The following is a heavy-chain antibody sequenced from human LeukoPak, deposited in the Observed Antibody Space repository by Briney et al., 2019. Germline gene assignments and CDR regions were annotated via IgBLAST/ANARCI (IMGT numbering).Heavy chain of an antibody. V-gene: IGHV3-15*01. CDR3: TTGFHYYDSSGYYY. J-gene: IGHJ4*02. CDR2: IKSKTDGGTT. Sequence: GGSLRLSCTASGFTFGDYGMSWVRQAPGKGLEWVGRIKSKTDGGTTDYAAPVKGRFTISRDDSKNTLYLQMNSLKTEDTAVYYCTTGFHYYDSSGYYYWGQGTLVTVSS. CDR1: GFTFGDYG. D-gene: IGHD3-22*01.